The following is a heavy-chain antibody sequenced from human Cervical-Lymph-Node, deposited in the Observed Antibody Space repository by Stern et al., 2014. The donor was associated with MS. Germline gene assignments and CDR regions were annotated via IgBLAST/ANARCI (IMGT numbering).Heavy chain of an antibody. D-gene: IGHD2-15*01. CDR2: IDWDDDR. Sequence: QVTLRESGPALVKPAQTLTLTCTLSGFSVSTSGVRVSWIRQPPGKALEWLAHIDWDDDRFYRASLKTRLTVSKDISKNQVVLTMTNVDPVDTATYYCARHRPDCRDGSCYLTLFDYWGQGTLVTVSS. J-gene: IGHJ4*02. CDR1: GFSVSTSGVR. V-gene: IGHV2-70*04. CDR3: ARHRPDCRDGSCYLTLFDY.